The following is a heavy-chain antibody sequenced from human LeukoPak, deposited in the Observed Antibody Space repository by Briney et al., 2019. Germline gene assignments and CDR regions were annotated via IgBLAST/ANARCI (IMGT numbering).Heavy chain of an antibody. CDR1: GLTFSSYT. CDR3: AKDLRSSNYYYFDY. Sequence: GGSLRLSFAASGLTFSSYTRNCVRQPPGKGLEWVSRISGGGGSTYYADSVKGRFTNTRDNSKNTLYLQMNSLRAEDTAVYYCAKDLRSSNYYYFDYWGQGTLVTVSS. CDR2: ISGGGGST. J-gene: IGHJ4*02. D-gene: IGHD6-13*01. V-gene: IGHV3-23*01.